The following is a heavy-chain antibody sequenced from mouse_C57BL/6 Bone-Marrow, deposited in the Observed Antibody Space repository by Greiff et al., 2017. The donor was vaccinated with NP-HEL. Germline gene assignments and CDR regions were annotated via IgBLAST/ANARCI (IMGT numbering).Heavy chain of an antibody. CDR3: ARREGDYFYWYVDV. D-gene: IGHD2-4*01. Sequence: DVKLVESGGGLVQPGGSLKLSCAASGFTFSDYGMAWVRQAPRKGPEWVAFISNLAYSIYYADTVTGRFTISRENAKNTLYLEMGSLRSEDTAMYYCARREGDYFYWYVDVWGTGTTVTVSS. CDR1: GFTFSDYG. CDR2: ISNLAYSI. J-gene: IGHJ1*03. V-gene: IGHV5-15*04.